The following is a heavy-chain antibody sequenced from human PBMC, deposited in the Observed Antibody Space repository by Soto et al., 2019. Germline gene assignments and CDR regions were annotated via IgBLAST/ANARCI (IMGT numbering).Heavy chain of an antibody. V-gene: IGHV3-23*01. CDR1: GFTFSSYA. J-gene: IGHJ6*02. CDR2: ISGSGGST. D-gene: IGHD3-10*01. Sequence: EVQLLESGGGLVQPGGSLRLSCAASGFTFSSYAMSWVRQAPGKGLEWVSAISGSGGSTYYADSVKGRFTISRDNSKNTLYLQMNSLRAEDTAVYYCAKVIRGERLARGRYYGMDVWGQGTTVTVSS. CDR3: AKVIRGERLARGRYYGMDV.